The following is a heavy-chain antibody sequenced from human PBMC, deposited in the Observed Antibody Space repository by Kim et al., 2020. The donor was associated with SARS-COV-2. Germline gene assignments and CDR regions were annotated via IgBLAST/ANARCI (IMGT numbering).Heavy chain of an antibody. V-gene: IGHV4-31*03. CDR2: IFYDGTT. D-gene: IGHD3-16*01. CDR3: ARIWQEAFDV. Sequence: SETLSLTCTVSGASINSVAYYWSWIRHHPGKGLEWIGYIFYDGTTSFNPSLKSRLTISGDSSKNQFSLKLSSVTAADTAVYYCARIWQEAFDVWGQGTTV. CDR1: GASINSVAYY. J-gene: IGHJ3*01.